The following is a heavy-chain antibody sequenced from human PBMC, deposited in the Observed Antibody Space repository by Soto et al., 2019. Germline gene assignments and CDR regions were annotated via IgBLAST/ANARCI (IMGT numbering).Heavy chain of an antibody. V-gene: IGHV1-3*01. D-gene: IGHD2-15*01. CDR2: INAGSGNT. CDR3: ARDLAGCSGGNRYSFYFDY. CDR1: AYTFTAYS. Sequence: GASVKVSCKASAYTFTAYSIHWVRQAPGQRLEWMGWINAGSGNTEFSQKFQGSVTITRDTSASTAYMELSSLRSEDTAVYYCARDLAGCSGGNRYSFYFDYWGQGTLVTVSS. J-gene: IGHJ4*02.